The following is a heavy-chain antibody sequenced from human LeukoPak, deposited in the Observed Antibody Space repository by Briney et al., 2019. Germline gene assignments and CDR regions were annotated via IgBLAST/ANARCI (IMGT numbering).Heavy chain of an antibody. CDR1: GGSISDYH. V-gene: IGHV4-59*01. CDR2: IYNSGRT. Sequence: PSETLSLTCTVSGGSISDYHWSWIRQPPGKGLEYIGYIYNSGRTFYNPSLKSRVTISADTSKNQFSLKLSSVTAADTAVYYCARDLGYDILTGYYTAGAFDIWGQGTMVTVSS. J-gene: IGHJ3*02. D-gene: IGHD3-9*01. CDR3: ARDLGYDILTGYYTAGAFDI.